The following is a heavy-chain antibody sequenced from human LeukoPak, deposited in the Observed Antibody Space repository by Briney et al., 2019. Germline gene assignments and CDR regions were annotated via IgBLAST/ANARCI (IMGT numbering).Heavy chain of an antibody. J-gene: IGHJ4*02. CDR1: GFTFSSSW. V-gene: IGHV3-74*01. CDR3: ARENYGTDY. CDR2: IKGDGSET. Sequence: PGGSLRLSCAASGFTFSSSWMQWVRRATGKGLVWVSHIKGDGSETSYADSVKGRFTISRDNTNNMLYLQLYSLRAEDTAVYYCARENYGTDYWGQGTLVTVSS. D-gene: IGHD1-7*01.